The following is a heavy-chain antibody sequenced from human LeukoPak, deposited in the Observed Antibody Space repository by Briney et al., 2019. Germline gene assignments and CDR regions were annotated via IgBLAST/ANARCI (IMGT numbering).Heavy chain of an antibody. CDR3: ARAPYGDNGYTAEVADY. V-gene: IGHV3-21*04. CDR1: GFTFSSYS. D-gene: IGHD3-16*01. Sequence: GGSLRLSCAASGFTFSSYSMNWVRQAPGKGLEWVSSISSSSSYIYYADSVKGRFTISRDNAKNSLYLQMNSLRAEDTAVYYCARAPYGDNGYTAEVADYWGQGTLVTVSS. CDR2: ISSSSSYI. J-gene: IGHJ4*02.